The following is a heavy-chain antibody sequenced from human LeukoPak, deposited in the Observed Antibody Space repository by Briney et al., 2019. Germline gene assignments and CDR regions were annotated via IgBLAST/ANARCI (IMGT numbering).Heavy chain of an antibody. V-gene: IGHV4-4*07. J-gene: IGHJ4*02. CDR1: GHSMNKYF. CDR3: ARDSSGYLESFVY. CDR2: ICATGNT. Sequence: DTLSLPCSVWGHSMNKYFWRGLRQPAAKGLEWVGRICATGNTNYIPSLESRVTMSVDTSKNQFSLDLSSVAAADTAVYFCARDSSGYLESFVYWCGGAPVIVAS. D-gene: IGHD3-22*01.